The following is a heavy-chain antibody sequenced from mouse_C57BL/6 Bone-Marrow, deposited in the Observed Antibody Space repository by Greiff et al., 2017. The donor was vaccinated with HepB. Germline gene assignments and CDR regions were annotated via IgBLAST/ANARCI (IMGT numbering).Heavy chain of an antibody. V-gene: IGHV10-3*01. CDR3: VRRESYDGYHGGVAY. CDR2: IRSKSSNYAT. D-gene: IGHD2-3*01. J-gene: IGHJ3*01. CDR1: GFTFNTYA. Sequence: EVKLMESGGGLVQPKGSLKLSCAASGFTFNTYAMHWVRQAPGKGLEWVARIRSKSSNYATYYADSVKDRFTISRDDSQSMLYLQMNNLKTEDTAMDYWVRRESYDGYHGGVAYWGQGTLVTVSA.